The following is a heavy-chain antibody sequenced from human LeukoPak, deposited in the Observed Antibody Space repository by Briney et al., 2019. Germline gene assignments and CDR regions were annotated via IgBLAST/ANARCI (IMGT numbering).Heavy chain of an antibody. Sequence: GGSLRLCCAASGFTFSPYAMHWVRQAPGKGLEWVAVISYDGSDTYYADSVKGRFTISRDNSKNTVYLQMSSLRTEDTSVYYCARGKQLVSDYWGQGTLVTVSS. D-gene: IGHD1-1*01. V-gene: IGHV3-30*04. CDR1: GFTFSPYA. CDR2: ISYDGSDT. CDR3: ARGKQLVSDY. J-gene: IGHJ4*02.